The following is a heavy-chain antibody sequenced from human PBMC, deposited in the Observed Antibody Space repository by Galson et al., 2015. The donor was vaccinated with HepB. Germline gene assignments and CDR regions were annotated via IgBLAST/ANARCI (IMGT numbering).Heavy chain of an antibody. D-gene: IGHD5-24*01. CDR3: AREAKESFDY. V-gene: IGHV3-30-3*01. CDR2: ISYDGSNK. Sequence: SLRLSCAASGFTFCSYAMHWVRQAPGKGLEWVAVISYDGSNKYYADSVKGRFTISRDNSKNTLYLQMNSLRAEDTAVCYCAREAKESFDYWGQGTLVTVSS. CDR1: GFTFCSYA. J-gene: IGHJ4*02.